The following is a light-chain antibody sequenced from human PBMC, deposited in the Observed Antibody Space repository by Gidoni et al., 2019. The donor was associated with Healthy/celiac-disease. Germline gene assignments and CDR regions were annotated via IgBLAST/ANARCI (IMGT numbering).Light chain of an antibody. Sequence: VLPQPPGTLSLSPGERATLSCRASQRLSSSYLAWYQQKPGQSTRLLIYGASSRATGIPDRFSGSGSGTDFTLTISRLEPEDFAVYYCQQYGSSITFGQGTRLEIK. J-gene: IGKJ5*01. CDR2: GAS. V-gene: IGKV3-20*01. CDR1: QRLSSSY. CDR3: QQYGSSIT.